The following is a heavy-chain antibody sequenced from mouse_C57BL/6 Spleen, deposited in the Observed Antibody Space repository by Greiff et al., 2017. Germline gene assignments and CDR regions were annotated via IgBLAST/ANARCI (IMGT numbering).Heavy chain of an antibody. D-gene: IGHD2-4*01. CDR1: GYTFTSYW. Sequence: VKLQESGAELVKPGASVKVSCKASGYTFTSYWMHWVKQRPGQGLEWIGRIHPSDSDTNYNQKFKGKATLTVDKSSSTAYMQLSSLTSEDSAVYYCAIGGNDYDDFAYWGQGTLVTVSA. J-gene: IGHJ3*01. CDR2: IHPSDSDT. CDR3: AIGGNDYDDFAY. V-gene: IGHV1-74*01.